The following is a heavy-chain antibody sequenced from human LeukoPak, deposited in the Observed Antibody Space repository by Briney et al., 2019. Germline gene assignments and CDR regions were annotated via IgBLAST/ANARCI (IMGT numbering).Heavy chain of an antibody. J-gene: IGHJ4*02. CDR1: GFTFSSCA. Sequence: GGSLRLSCVASGFTFSSCAMNWVRQAPGKGLEWVSVISGTGNSTYYADSVKGRFTISRDNSKNTLYLQMNSLRAEDTAIYYCAKGGSRWTYYFDYWGQGTLVTVS. D-gene: IGHD6-13*01. CDR3: AKGGSRWTYYFDY. V-gene: IGHV3-23*01. CDR2: ISGTGNST.